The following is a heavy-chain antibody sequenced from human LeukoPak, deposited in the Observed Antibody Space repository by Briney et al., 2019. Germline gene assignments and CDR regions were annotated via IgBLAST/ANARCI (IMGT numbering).Heavy chain of an antibody. CDR2: IKSKTDGGTT. CDR1: GFTFSNAW. Sequence: GGSLRLSCAASGFTFSNAWMSWVRQAPGKGVEWVGRIKSKTDGGTTDYAAPVKGRFTISRDDSKNTLYLQMNSLKTEDTAVYYCTTVALRYFDSSDAFDIWGQGTMVTVSS. CDR3: TTVALRYFDSSDAFDI. V-gene: IGHV3-15*01. J-gene: IGHJ3*02. D-gene: IGHD3-9*01.